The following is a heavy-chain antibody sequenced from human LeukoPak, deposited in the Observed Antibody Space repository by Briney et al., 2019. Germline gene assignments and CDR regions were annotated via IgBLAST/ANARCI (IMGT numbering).Heavy chain of an antibody. Sequence: SDTLSLICTVSGGPIISSTYYWGWIRQPPGKGLEWIGSIYYSGSTYYNPSLKSRVTISVDTSKNQFSLKLSSVTAADTAVYYCARDPSTGVAAVEWGQGTLVTVSS. V-gene: IGHV4-39*07. J-gene: IGHJ4*02. CDR2: IYYSGST. CDR3: ARDPSTGVAAVE. D-gene: IGHD2-15*01. CDR1: GGPIISSTYY.